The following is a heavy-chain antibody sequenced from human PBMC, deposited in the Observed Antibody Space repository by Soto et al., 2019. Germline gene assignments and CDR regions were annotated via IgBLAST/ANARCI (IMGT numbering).Heavy chain of an antibody. CDR1: GGSITGYY. CDR2: IFHDGGT. D-gene: IGHD6-19*01. J-gene: IGHJ4*02. V-gene: IGHV4-59*01. Sequence: KTSETLSLTCTVPGGSITGYYWIWIRQTPGKGLEWIGYIFHDGGTDYNPSLKSRVTISVDTSKNQISLKLNSVTAADTALYYCARVGSSGWSPDYWGRGTLVTVSS. CDR3: ARVGSSGWSPDY.